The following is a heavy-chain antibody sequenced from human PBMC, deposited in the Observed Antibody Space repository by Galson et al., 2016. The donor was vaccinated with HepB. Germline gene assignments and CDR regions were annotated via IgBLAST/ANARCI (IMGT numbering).Heavy chain of an antibody. D-gene: IGHD2-15*01. CDR1: GFTFSHAW. CDR2: IKRETDGGTA. J-gene: IGHJ6*02. CDR3: TTPVGVTDSDNYHGMDA. V-gene: IGHV3-15*01. Sequence: SLRLSCAAAGFTFSHAWMNWVRQAPGKGLEWVGRIKRETDGGTADYAASVKGRFVISREDSNSTLFLEMNNLKTEDTAVYYCTTPVGVTDSDNYHGMDAWGQGTTVFVSS.